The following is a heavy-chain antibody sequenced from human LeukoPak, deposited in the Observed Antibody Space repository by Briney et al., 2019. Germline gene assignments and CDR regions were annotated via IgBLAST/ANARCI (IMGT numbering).Heavy chain of an antibody. J-gene: IGHJ5*02. D-gene: IGHD5-24*01. CDR2: IYYSGST. Sequence: PSETLSLTCTDSGGSISSHYWSWIRQPPGKGLEWIGYIYYSGSTNYNPSLKSRVTISVDTSKNQFSLKLSSVTAADTAVYYCARDRRWLQLQGDNWFDPWGQGTLVTVSS. V-gene: IGHV4-59*11. CDR3: ARDRRWLQLQGDNWFDP. CDR1: GGSISSHY.